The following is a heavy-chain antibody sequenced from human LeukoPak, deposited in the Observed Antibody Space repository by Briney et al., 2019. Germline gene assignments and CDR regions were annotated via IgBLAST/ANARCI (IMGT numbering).Heavy chain of an antibody. D-gene: IGHD4-11*01. CDR1: GYTLTELS. Sequence: GASVKVSCKVSGYTLTELSMHWVRQAPGKGLEWMGGFDPEDGETIYAQKFQGRVTMTRDTSISTAYMELSRLRSDDTAVYYCARDLLSNYEPLDYWGQGTLVTVSS. V-gene: IGHV1-24*01. CDR3: ARDLLSNYEPLDY. CDR2: FDPEDGET. J-gene: IGHJ4*02.